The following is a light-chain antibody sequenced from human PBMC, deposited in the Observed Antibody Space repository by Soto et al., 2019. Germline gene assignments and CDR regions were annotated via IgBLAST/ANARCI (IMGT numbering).Light chain of an antibody. CDR3: QQYGSSPLT. CDR2: GAS. V-gene: IGKV3-20*01. J-gene: IGKJ4*01. CDR1: QSVSSSY. Sequence: EIVLTQSPGTLSLSPRERATLSCRASQSVSSSYLAWYQQKPGQAPRLLIYGASSRATGIPDRFSGSGSGTDFTLTISRLEPEDFAVYYCQQYGSSPLTVGGGTKVDIK.